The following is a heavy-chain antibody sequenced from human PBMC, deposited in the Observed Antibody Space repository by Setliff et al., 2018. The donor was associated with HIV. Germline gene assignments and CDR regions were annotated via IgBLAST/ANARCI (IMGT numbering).Heavy chain of an antibody. CDR3: AKATFFYGSGAGSAFDI. Sequence: GGSLRLSCVASGFKFTDYWMTWVRQAPGKGLEWVSGTSWNSGSIGYADSVKGRFTISRDNAKDSLYLQMNSLRAEDMALYYCAKATFFYGSGAGSAFDIWGQGTMVTVS. D-gene: IGHD3-10*01. CDR2: TSWNSGSI. CDR1: GFKFTDYW. V-gene: IGHV3-9*03. J-gene: IGHJ3*02.